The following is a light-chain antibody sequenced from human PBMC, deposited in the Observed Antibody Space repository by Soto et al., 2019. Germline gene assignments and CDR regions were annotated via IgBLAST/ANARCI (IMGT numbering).Light chain of an antibody. CDR1: QSVGSN. CDR3: QQYTNWPYT. Sequence: EIVMTQSPATLSVSPGERASLSCRASQSVGSNLAWYQQTAGQAPRLLIYGASTRATGIPARFSGSGSGTECTLTISSLQSEDFEVYSCQQYTNWPYTFGQGTKLEIK. V-gene: IGKV3-15*01. J-gene: IGKJ2*01. CDR2: GAS.